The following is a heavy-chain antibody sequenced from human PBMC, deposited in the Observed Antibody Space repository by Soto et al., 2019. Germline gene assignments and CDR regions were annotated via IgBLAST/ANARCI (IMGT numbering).Heavy chain of an antibody. Sequence: SETLSLTCTVSGGSTSSDNYWSWIRQPPGKGLEWIGHIYYSGNTDYNPSLKSRLAISIDTSKNQFSLKLSSVTAADTAVYYCARVTGGSYRSNDAFDIWGQGTMVTVSS. CDR2: IYYSGNT. CDR3: ARVTGGSYRSNDAFDI. V-gene: IGHV4-59*01. J-gene: IGHJ3*02. CDR1: GGSTSSDNY. D-gene: IGHD1-26*01.